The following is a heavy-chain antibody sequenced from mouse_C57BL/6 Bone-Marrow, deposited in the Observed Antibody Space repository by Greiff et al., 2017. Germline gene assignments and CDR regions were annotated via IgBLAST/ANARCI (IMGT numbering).Heavy chain of an antibody. CDR3: ARGWTGYFDY. D-gene: IGHD1-1*02. V-gene: IGHV5-15*01. CDR1: GFTFSDYG. J-gene: IGHJ2*01. CDR2: ISNLAYSI. Sequence: EVQGVESGGGLVQPGGSLKLSCAASGFTFSDYGMAWVRQAPRKGPEWVAFISNLAYSIYYADTVTGRFTISRENAKNTLYLEMSSLRSEDTAMYYCARGWTGYFDYWGQGTTLTVSS.